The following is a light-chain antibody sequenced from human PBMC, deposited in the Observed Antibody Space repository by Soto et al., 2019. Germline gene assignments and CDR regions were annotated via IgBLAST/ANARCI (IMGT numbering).Light chain of an antibody. CDR1: QGISSW. J-gene: IGKJ4*01. CDR2: AAS. CDR3: QQTTSFPLT. V-gene: IGKV1-12*01. Sequence: DIQMTQSPSFVSASVGDRVTITCRASQGISSWLAWYQHKPGRAPKLLIHAASSLESGVPSRFSGSGSGTDFTLTICSLQTEDFATYYCQQTTSFPLTFGGGTKVEIK.